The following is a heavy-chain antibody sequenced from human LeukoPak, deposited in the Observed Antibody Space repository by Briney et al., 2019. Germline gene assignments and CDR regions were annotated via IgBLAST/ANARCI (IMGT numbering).Heavy chain of an antibody. D-gene: IGHD6-13*01. CDR1: GFTFSSYS. CDR3: ARDRAAGFDY. V-gene: IGHV3-21*01. Sequence: GGSLRLSCAASGFTFSSYSMNWVRQAPGKGLEWVSSISSSSSYIYYAHSVKGRFTISRDNAKNSLYLQMNSLRAEDTAVYYCARDRAAGFDYWGQGTLITVSS. CDR2: ISSSSSYI. J-gene: IGHJ4*02.